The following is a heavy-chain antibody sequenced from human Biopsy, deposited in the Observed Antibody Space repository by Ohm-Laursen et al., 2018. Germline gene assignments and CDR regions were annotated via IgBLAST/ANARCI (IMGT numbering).Heavy chain of an antibody. D-gene: IGHD3-16*01. CDR2: TRNKVNSYTT. CDR3: LRGSMDV. V-gene: IGHV3-72*01. CDR1: GFSFSDHY. Sequence: SLRFSCTASGFSFSDHYMDWVRQAPGKGLEWVGRTRNKVNSYTTEYAASVKGRFTISRDDSKNSLYLQMNSLKTEDTAVYYCLRGSMDVWGQGTTVTVSS. J-gene: IGHJ6*02.